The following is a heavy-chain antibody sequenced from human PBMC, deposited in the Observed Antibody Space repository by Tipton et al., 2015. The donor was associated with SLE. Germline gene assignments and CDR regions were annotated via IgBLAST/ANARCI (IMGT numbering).Heavy chain of an antibody. V-gene: IGHV4-61*09. CDR2: IYTSGST. CDR3: AWSSIAARRGAPRGYYFDY. D-gene: IGHD6-6*01. Sequence: TLSLTCTVSGGSISSGSYYWSWIRQPAGKGLEWIGYIYTSGSTNYNPSLKSRVTISVDTSKNQFSLKLSSVTAAATAVYYCAWSSIAARRGAPRGYYFDYCGQGTLVTVSS. CDR1: GGSISSGSYY. J-gene: IGHJ4*02.